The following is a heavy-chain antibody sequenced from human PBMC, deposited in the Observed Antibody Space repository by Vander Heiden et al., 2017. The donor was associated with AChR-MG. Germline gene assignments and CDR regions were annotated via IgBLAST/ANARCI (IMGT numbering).Heavy chain of an antibody. CDR3: ARAPPGTYDSNWFDP. V-gene: IGHV4-31*03. CDR1: GGSISSGGYY. CDR2: IYYSGST. J-gene: IGHJ5*02. D-gene: IGHD3-22*01. Sequence: QVQLQESGPGLVKPSQTLSLTCTVSGGSISSGGYYWSWIRQHPGKGLEWIGYIYYSGSTYYNPSLKSRVTISVDTSKNQFSMKLSSVTAADTAVYYCARAPPGTYDSNWFDPWGQGTLVTVSS.